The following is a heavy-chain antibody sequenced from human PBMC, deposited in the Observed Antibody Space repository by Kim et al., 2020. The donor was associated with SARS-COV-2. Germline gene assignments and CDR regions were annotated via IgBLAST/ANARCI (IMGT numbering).Heavy chain of an antibody. CDR1: EYILTDFA. D-gene: IGHD2-15*01. CDR2: IHGLTGDT. CDR3: ARENRFCRGADCTILTPYSGAFDI. J-gene: IGHJ3*02. Sequence: ASVKVSCKASEYILTDFAFHWVRQAPGQSLEWMGWIHGLTGDTKYSQRFQGRVTITRDTSASTMYMELTDLTSEDTAVYSCARENRFCRGADCTILTPYSGAFDIWGHGTVVTVSS. V-gene: IGHV1-3*01.